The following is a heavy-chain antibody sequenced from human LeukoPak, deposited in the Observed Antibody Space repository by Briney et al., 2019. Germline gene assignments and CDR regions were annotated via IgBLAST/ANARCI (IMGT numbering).Heavy chain of an antibody. D-gene: IGHD4-17*01. V-gene: IGHV1-18*01. CDR2: ISAYNGNT. Sequence: ASVKVSCKASGYTFTSYGISWVRQAPGQGLEWMGWISAYNGNTNYAQKLQGRVTMTTDTSTSTAYMELRSLRSDDTAVYYCARERGATTVTTEGEWFDPWGQGTLVTVSS. J-gene: IGHJ5*02. CDR1: GYTFTSYG. CDR3: ARERGATTVTTEGEWFDP.